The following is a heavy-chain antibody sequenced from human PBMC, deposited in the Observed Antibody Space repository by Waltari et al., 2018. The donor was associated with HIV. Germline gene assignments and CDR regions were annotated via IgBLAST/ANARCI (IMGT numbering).Heavy chain of an antibody. Sequence: EVPLVESGGGLVQRGGSLRRSCAAPGFTFSNNCMHGVRHAPGKGLVWVARINSDGSSTRYADSVKGRFTISRDNAKNTLYLQMYSLRAEDTAVYYCARERTGYSYGYDAFDIWDQGTMVTVSS. D-gene: IGHD5-18*01. J-gene: IGHJ3*02. CDR3: ARERTGYSYGYDAFDI. CDR2: INSDGSST. CDR1: GFTFSNNC. V-gene: IGHV3-74*01.